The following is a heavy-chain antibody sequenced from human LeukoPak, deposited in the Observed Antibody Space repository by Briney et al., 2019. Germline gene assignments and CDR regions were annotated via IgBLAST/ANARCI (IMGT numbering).Heavy chain of an antibody. Sequence: GGSLRLSCAASGFTFSTYAMSWVRQAPGKGLEWVSSISDRSVSIYYADSVRGRFTISRDNSKYTLSLQMNSLRAEDTAIYWCAGSPSCSGDYSYDAFDMWGQGTMVTVSS. V-gene: IGHV3-23*01. CDR3: AGSPSCSGDYSYDAFDM. J-gene: IGHJ3*02. CDR2: ISDRSVSI. CDR1: GFTFSTYA. D-gene: IGHD2-15*01.